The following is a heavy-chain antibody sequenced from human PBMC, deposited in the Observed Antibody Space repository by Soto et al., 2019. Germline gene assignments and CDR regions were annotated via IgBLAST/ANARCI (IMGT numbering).Heavy chain of an antibody. V-gene: IGHV3-53*01. CDR1: GFIVSTNY. CDR2: IYTGGST. CDR3: GRVLDAFDI. J-gene: IGHJ3*02. Sequence: EVQLVESGGGLIQPGGSLRLSCAASGFIVSTNYMTWVRQAPGKGLECVSVIYTGGSTYYADSVKGRLTISRDNSKNPLYLKMNSLRAEDTAVYYCGRVLDAFDIWGQGTMVPVSS.